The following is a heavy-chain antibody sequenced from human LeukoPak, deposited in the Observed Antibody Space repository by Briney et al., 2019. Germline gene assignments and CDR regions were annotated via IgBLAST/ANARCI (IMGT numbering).Heavy chain of an antibody. CDR2: ISSSGSTI. V-gene: IGHV3-11*04. Sequence: GGSLRLSXAASGFTFSDYYMSWIRQAPGKGLEWVSYISSSGSTIYYADSVKGRFTISRDNAKNSLYLQMNSLRAEDTAVYYCARDQNLGYYYDSSGYSDYWGQGTLVTVSS. CDR3: ARDQNLGYYYDSSGYSDY. J-gene: IGHJ4*02. CDR1: GFTFSDYY. D-gene: IGHD3-22*01.